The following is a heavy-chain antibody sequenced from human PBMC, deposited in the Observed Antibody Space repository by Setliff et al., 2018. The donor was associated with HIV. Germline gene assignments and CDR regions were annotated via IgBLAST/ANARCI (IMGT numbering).Heavy chain of an antibody. D-gene: IGHD2-15*01. V-gene: IGHV3-23*01. J-gene: IGHJ4*02. CDR3: TTRNSGYFDY. CDR1: GFTFSNYA. Sequence: GSLRLSCAASGFTFSNYATTWVRQAPGKGLEWVSDITGRGGTTFYADSVKSRFTTSRDTNTLYLQMNSLRAEDTAMYYCTTRNSGYFDYWGQGTLVTVSS. CDR2: ITGRGGTT.